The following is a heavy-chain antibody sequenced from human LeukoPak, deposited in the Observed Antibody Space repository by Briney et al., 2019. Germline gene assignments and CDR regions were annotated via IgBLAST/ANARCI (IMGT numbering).Heavy chain of an antibody. Sequence: GGSLRLSCTTSGFNFGDHAMTWVRQAPGKGLQWIGFIRSKLYGGSADYAASVKGRFYMSRDDSMRIFYLEMSSLRTYYTAVYFCARGGSDYNNYAYPYWGQGTLVTVSS. CDR3: ARGGSDYNNYAYPY. CDR1: GFNFGDHA. J-gene: IGHJ4*02. V-gene: IGHV3-49*04. CDR2: IRSKLYGGSA. D-gene: IGHD4-11*01.